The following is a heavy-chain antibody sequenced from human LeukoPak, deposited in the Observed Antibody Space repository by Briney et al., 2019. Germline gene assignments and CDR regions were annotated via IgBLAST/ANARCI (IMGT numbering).Heavy chain of an antibody. J-gene: IGHJ4*02. Sequence: GGSVRLSCATSGFTFSAYIIMWVRQAPGKGLEWVSSLSGNSDYIFYADSVKGRFTISRDNSRSSLYLQMNSLRGDDTAVYYCARRGAGDYCFDYWGQGILVTVSS. CDR2: LSGNSDYI. V-gene: IGHV3-21*01. CDR3: ARRGAGDYCFDY. D-gene: IGHD2-15*01. CDR1: GFTFSAYI.